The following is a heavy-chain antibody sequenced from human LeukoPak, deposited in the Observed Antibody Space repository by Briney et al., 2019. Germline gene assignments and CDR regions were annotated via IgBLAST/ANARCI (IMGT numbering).Heavy chain of an antibody. CDR1: GYTFTSYG. D-gene: IGHD1-1*01. CDR2: TSAHNDDT. Sequence: ASVKVSCKASGYTFTSYGISWVRQAPGQGLEWMGWTSAHNDDTNYAETLQGRLTMTTDISTSTAYMELTSLRSDDTAVYYCARDWDSRNDYFDPWGQGTLVIVST. CDR3: ARDWDSRNDYFDP. J-gene: IGHJ4*02. V-gene: IGHV1-18*01.